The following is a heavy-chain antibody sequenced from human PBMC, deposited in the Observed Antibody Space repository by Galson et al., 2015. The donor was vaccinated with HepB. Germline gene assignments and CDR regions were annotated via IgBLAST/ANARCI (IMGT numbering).Heavy chain of an antibody. CDR3: ARGALYSYRYGFHYYFDS. J-gene: IGHJ4*02. CDR1: GSSINSGDYT. D-gene: IGHD5-18*01. V-gene: IGHV4-30-2*06. CDR2: IYHSGST. Sequence: TLSLTCAVSGSSINSGDYTWGWIRQSPGKGLEWIGYIYHSGSTYYNPSFRSRVTISINTSRNQFSLRLNSMAAADAAVYYCARGALYSYRYGFHYYFDSWGQGALVTVSS.